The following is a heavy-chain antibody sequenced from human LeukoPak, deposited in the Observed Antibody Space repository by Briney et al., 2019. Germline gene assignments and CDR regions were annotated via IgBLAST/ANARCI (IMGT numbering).Heavy chain of an antibody. CDR2: IYTDGGT. CDR1: GFTVSSNY. Sequence: GGSLRLSCAASGFTVSSNYMTWVRQAPGKGLEWVSVIYTDGGTYYADSVKGRFTISRDSSKNTLYLQMKNVRAEDTAVYYCARVKQSGSLDYWGQGTLVTVSS. D-gene: IGHD3-10*01. CDR3: ARVKQSGSLDY. V-gene: IGHV3-53*01. J-gene: IGHJ4*02.